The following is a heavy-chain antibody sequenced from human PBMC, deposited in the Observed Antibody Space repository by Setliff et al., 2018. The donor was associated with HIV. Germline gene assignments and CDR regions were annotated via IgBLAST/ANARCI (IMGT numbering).Heavy chain of an antibody. CDR3: AVGFVVVAPAARYNWFDP. D-gene: IGHD2-2*01. V-gene: IGHV1-69-2*01. CDR2: VDPEDGET. CDR1: GYTLTGHY. Sequence: ASVKVSCKASGYTLTGHYIHWVQLAPGKGLERMGRVDPEDGETIYAEKFRGRVTITADMSTDTAYMELRSLRSEDTAFYYCAVGFVVVAPAARYNWFDPWGQGTLVTVSS. J-gene: IGHJ5*02.